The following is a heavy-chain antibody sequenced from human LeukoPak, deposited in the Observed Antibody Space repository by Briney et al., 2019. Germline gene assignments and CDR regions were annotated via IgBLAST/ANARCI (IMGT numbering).Heavy chain of an antibody. J-gene: IGHJ6*04. D-gene: IGHD3-10*01. CDR3: ARPDLYMVRGGQSYYYCGMDV. Sequence: ASVNVSCKASGGTFSSYAISWVRQAPGQGLELMGGIIPIFGTANYAQKFQGRVTITADESTSTAYMELSSLRSEDTAVYYCARPDLYMVRGGQSYYYCGMDVWGKGNTVTVSS. CDR1: GGTFSSYA. V-gene: IGHV1-69*01. CDR2: IIPIFGTA.